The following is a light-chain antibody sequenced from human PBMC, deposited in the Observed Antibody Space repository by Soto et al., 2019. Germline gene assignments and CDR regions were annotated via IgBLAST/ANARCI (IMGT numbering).Light chain of an antibody. CDR1: QGVSSK. Sequence: DIQMTQSPSALSASVGDSVTISCRASQGVSSKLNWYQQKPGRAPKLLIYKASTLKSGVPSRFSGSGSGTEFTLTISSLQPDDFATYYCQHYNSYSEAFGQGTKVDIK. V-gene: IGKV1-5*03. J-gene: IGKJ1*01. CDR3: QHYNSYSEA. CDR2: KAS.